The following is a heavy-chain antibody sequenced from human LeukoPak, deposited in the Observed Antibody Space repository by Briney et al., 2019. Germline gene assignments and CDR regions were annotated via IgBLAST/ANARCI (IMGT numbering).Heavy chain of an antibody. J-gene: IGHJ6*02. V-gene: IGHV1-69*13. CDR3: AGYCSGGSCYFYYYYGMDV. D-gene: IGHD2-15*01. CDR1: GGTFSSYA. Sequence: GTSVKVSCKASGGTFSSYAISWVRQAPAQGLEGMGGIIPIFGTANYAQKFQGRVTITADESTSTAYMELSSLRSEDTAVYYCAGYCSGGSCYFYYYYGMDVWGQGTTVTVSS. CDR2: IIPIFGTA.